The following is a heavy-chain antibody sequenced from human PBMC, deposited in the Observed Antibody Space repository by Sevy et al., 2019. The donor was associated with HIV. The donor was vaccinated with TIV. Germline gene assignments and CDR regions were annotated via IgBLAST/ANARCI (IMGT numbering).Heavy chain of an antibody. V-gene: IGHV3-74*01. Sequence: GGSLRLSCAASGFTFNRYLMHWVRQVPGKGLVWVSQIKHDGSSTTYADSVRGRFTISRDNAKNTLYLEMKNLRAEDTAVYYCAREGVDFWSGPEDFYYGMDVWGPGATVTVSS. CDR3: AREGVDFWSGPEDFYYGMDV. J-gene: IGHJ6*02. D-gene: IGHD3-3*01. CDR2: IKHDGSST. CDR1: GFTFNRYL.